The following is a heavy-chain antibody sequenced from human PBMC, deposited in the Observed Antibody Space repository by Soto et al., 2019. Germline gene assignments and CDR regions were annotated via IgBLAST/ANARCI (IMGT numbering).Heavy chain of an antibody. CDR2: IYYSGST. CDR3: ARDRNRDGYNEFDY. J-gene: IGHJ4*02. CDR1: GGSISSGDYY. D-gene: IGHD5-12*01. V-gene: IGHV4-30-4*01. Sequence: SETLSLTCTVSGGSISSGDYYWSWIRQPPGKGLEWIGYIYYSGSTYYNPSLKSRVTISVDTSKNQFSLKLSSVTAADTAVYYCARDRNRDGYNEFDYWRQGTLVTVSS.